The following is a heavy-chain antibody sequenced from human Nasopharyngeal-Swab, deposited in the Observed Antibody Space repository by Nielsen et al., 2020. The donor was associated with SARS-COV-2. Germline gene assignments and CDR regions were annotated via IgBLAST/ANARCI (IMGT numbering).Heavy chain of an antibody. CDR1: GFTFDDYA. V-gene: IGHV3-9*01. CDR3: ARENNWEALRYIDL. D-gene: IGHD1-20*01. CDR2: VSWNGNIR. Sequence: SCEASGFTFDDYAMYWVRQVPGKGLEWVSGVSWNGNIRGHADSLEGRFTISRDNAKSSLYLQMNSLRVEDTALYYCARENNWEALRYIDLWGRGTLVTVSS. J-gene: IGHJ2*01.